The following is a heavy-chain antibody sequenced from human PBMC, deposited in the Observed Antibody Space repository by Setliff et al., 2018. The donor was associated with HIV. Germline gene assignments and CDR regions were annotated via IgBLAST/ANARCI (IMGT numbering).Heavy chain of an antibody. CDR2: VSSRGDT. Sequence: SETLSLTCTVSDSGTYYWSWIRQPAGKGLEWIGRVSSRGDTNYNPSLKSRVTMSVDTSKNQFSLKLSSVTAADTAVYYCARTYLYYYYYYMDVWGKGTTVTVSS. J-gene: IGHJ6*03. CDR3: ARTYLYYYYYYMDV. CDR1: DSGTYY. D-gene: IGHD2-2*01. V-gene: IGHV4-4*07.